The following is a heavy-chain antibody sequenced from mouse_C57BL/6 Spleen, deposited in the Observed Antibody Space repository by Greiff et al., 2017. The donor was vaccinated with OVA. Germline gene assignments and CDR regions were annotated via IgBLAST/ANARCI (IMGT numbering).Heavy chain of an antibody. CDR2: IYPGDGDT. CDR3: ARGEAMDY. V-gene: IGHV1-80*01. CDR1: GYAFSSYW. Sequence: VMLVESGAELVKPGASVKISCKASGYAFSSYWMNWVKQRPGKGLEWIGQIYPGDGDTNYNGKFKGKATLTADKSSSTAYMQLSSLTSEDSAVYFCARGEAMDYWGQGTSVTVSS. J-gene: IGHJ4*01.